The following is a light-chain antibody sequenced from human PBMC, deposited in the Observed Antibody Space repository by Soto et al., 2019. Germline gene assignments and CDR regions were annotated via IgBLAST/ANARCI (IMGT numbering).Light chain of an antibody. Sequence: EIVLTQSPGTLSLSPGERATLSCRASQSVSSAYLAWYQQKPGQAPRLLIYDVSSRATGIPDRFSGSGSGTDFTLTVSRLEPEDFAVNYCQQYGSSPETFGQGTKVDIK. J-gene: IGKJ1*01. V-gene: IGKV3-20*01. CDR3: QQYGSSPET. CDR2: DVS. CDR1: QSVSSAY.